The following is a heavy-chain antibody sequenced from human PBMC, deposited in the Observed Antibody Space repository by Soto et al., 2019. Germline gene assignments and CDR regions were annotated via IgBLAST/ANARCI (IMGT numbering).Heavy chain of an antibody. CDR2: IILPFGTP. CDR3: ARGPEYEGYFDY. J-gene: IGHJ4*02. CDR1: GGTFSNYA. D-gene: IGHD3-3*01. V-gene: IGHV1-69*13. Sequence: GASVKVSCKASGGTFSNYAISWVRQAPGQGLEWMGVIILPFGTPNYAQTFQGRVTITADESMTTAYMELSGLRSEDTAVYYCARGPEYEGYFDYWGRGTLVTVSS.